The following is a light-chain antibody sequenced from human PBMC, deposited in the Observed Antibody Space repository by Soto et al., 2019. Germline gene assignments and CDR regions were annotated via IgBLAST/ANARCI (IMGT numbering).Light chain of an antibody. Sequence: DILLTQSPSFLSASVGDRVTITCRASQAIAQGRNTYFAWYQQKPGKAPELLIYDASTLEYGVPSRFSGSGSGTEFTLTINSLQPEDFATYYCQQLDTYPLTFGGGTKVEIK. V-gene: IGKV1-9*01. CDR3: QQLDTYPLT. CDR1: QAIAQGRNTY. CDR2: DAS. J-gene: IGKJ4*01.